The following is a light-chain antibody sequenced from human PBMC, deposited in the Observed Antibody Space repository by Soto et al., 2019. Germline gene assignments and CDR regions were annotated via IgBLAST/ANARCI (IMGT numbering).Light chain of an antibody. CDR1: QSVSNNY. J-gene: IGKJ5*01. CDR3: QQRFNWLVT. V-gene: IGKV3-11*01. Sequence: EMELTQATGTLSLAAGEGAYHSGRASQSVSNNYLAWYQQEPGQAPRLLIYDASNRATGIPARFSGSGSGTDFTLTISSLEPEDFAVYYCQQRFNWLVTFGQGTRLEIK. CDR2: DAS.